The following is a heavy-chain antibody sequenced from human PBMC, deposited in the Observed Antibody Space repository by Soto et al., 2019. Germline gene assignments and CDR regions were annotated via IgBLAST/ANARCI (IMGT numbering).Heavy chain of an antibody. J-gene: IGHJ5*02. D-gene: IGHD3-10*01. V-gene: IGHV2-5*02. CDR1: GFSLSTSGLG. CDR3: AHRVRGGFCP. Sequence: QITLKESGPTLVKPTQTLTLTCTFSGFSLSTSGLGVCWIRQPPGKALEWLTLIYWDDDKRYSPSLKSRLTITKDTSKHQVVLTMTSMDSVDTATYCGAHRVRGGFCPWGQVTLVTLSS. CDR2: IYWDDDK.